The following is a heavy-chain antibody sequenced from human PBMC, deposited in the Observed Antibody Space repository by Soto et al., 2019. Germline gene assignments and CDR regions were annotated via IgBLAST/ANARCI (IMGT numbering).Heavy chain of an antibody. CDR2: IYYSGGT. CDR1: GASITGDGYY. Sequence: QVQLQESGPGLLEPSQTLSLTCAVSGASITGDGYYWSWIRQHPGKGLEWIGHIYYSGGTYYNLSFGSRLSISVDTSKNQFSLKLTSVTAADTAVYYCARTVGSGSPDFEYWGQGTLVTVSS. V-gene: IGHV4-31*11. D-gene: IGHD3-10*01. CDR3: ARTVGSGSPDFEY. J-gene: IGHJ4*02.